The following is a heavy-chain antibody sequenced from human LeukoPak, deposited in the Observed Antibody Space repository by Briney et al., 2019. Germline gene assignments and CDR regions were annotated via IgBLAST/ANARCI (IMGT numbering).Heavy chain of an antibody. CDR3: ARVEYTYYYGSGSYYTSDY. V-gene: IGHV3-48*02. CDR1: GFTFSNAW. D-gene: IGHD3-10*01. J-gene: IGHJ4*02. CDR2: ISSSSSTI. Sequence: GGSLRLSCAASGFTFSNAWMNWVRQAPGRGLEWVSYISSSSSTIYYADSVKGRFTISRDNAKNSLYLQMNSLRDEDTAVYYCARVEYTYYYGSGSYYTSDYWGQGTLVTVSS.